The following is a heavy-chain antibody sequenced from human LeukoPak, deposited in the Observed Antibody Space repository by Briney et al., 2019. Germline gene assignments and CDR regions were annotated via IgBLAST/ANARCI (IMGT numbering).Heavy chain of an antibody. J-gene: IGHJ4*02. CDR1: GGSFSGYY. V-gene: IGHV4-34*01. D-gene: IGHD2-2*01. Sequence: KASETLSLTCAVYGGSFSGYYWSWIRQPPGKGLEWIGEINHSGSTNYNPSLKSRVTISVDTSKNQFSLKLSSVTAADTAVYYCARRLSCSSTSTLDYWGQGTLVTVSS. CDR2: INHSGST. CDR3: ARRLSCSSTSTLDY.